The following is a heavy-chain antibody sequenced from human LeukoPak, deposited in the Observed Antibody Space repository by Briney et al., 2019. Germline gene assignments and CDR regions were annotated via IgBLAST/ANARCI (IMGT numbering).Heavy chain of an antibody. Sequence: GGSLRLSCAASGFTVSNNYMSWVRQAPGKGLEWVSVIHSGGSTYYADSVKGRFTISRDNSKNTLYLQMNSLRVEDTAVYYCTRDRGYGGNYDFDYWGQGTLVTVSS. J-gene: IGHJ4*02. V-gene: IGHV3-53*01. CDR2: IHSGGST. D-gene: IGHD4-23*01. CDR1: GFTVSNNY. CDR3: TRDRGYGGNYDFDY.